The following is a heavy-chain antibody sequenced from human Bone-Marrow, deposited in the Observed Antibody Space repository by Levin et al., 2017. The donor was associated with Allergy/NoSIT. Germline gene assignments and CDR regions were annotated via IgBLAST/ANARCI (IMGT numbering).Heavy chain of an antibody. CDR2: ISWASTTI. Sequence: SCAASGLKFSSYSMHWVRQGPGKGLEWVAYISWASTTIYYADSVKGRFTISRDNAENLLYLQMTSLRDEDTAVYYCASGYCSGGSCDSDFGYWGQGTLVTVSS. V-gene: IGHV3-48*02. CDR3: ASGYCSGGSCDSDFGY. J-gene: IGHJ4*02. CDR1: GLKFSSYS. D-gene: IGHD2-15*01.